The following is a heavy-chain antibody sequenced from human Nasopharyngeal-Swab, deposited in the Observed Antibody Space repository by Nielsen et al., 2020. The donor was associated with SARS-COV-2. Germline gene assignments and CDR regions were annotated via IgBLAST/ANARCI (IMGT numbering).Heavy chain of an antibody. CDR1: GGSVSSGRYY. V-gene: IGHV4-61*01. CDR2: IYYSGST. D-gene: IGHD3-10*01. J-gene: IGHJ6*02. Sequence: GSLRPSCTVSGGSVSSGRYYWSWIRQPPGKGLEWIGYIYYSGSTNYNPSLKSRVTISVDTSKNQFSLKLSSVTAADTAVYYCARDHYGSGSPSMDVWGQGTTVTVSS. CDR3: ARDHYGSGSPSMDV.